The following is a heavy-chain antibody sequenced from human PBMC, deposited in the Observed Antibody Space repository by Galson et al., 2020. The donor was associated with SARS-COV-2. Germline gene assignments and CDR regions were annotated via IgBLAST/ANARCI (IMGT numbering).Heavy chain of an antibody. D-gene: IGHD3-10*01. V-gene: IGHV7-4-1*02. CDR2: INTNTGNP. CDR3: ARGAGAWFGELLDY. J-gene: IGHJ4*02. Sequence: APGHGLEWMAWINTNTGNPTYAQDFTGRFVFSLDTSVSTAYLQINSLKAEDTAVYYCARGAGAWFGELLDYWGQGTLVTVSS.